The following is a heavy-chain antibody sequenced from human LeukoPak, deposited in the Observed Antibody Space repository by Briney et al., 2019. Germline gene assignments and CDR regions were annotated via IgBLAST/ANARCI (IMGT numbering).Heavy chain of an antibody. CDR3: ARNVEHYDSSGYYY. J-gene: IGHJ4*02. V-gene: IGHV3-20*04. Sequence: GGSLRLSCAASGFTFDDYGMSWVRQAPGKGLEWVSGINWNGGSTGYADSVKGRFTISRDNAKNSLYLQMNSLRAVDTALYYCARNVEHYDSSGYYYWGQGTLVTVSS. CDR2: INWNGGST. D-gene: IGHD3-22*01. CDR1: GFTFDDYG.